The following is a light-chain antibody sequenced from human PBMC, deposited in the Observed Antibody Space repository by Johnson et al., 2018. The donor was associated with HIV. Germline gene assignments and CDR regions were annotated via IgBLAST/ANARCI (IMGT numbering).Light chain of an antibody. CDR2: KND. J-gene: IGLJ1*01. V-gene: IGLV1-51*02. CDR3: ATWDSSMTDGGV. Sequence: QLVLTQPPSVSAAPGQKVTISCSGSSYDMGNYAVSWYQQLPGTAPKLLIYKNDQRPTELPDRFSGSKSATSATLGITGLQTGDEAEYYCATWDSSMTDGGVFGTGTKVTVL. CDR1: SYDMGNYA.